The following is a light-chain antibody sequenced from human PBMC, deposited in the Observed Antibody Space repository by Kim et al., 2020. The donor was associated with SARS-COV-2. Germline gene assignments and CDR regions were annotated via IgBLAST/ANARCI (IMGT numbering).Light chain of an antibody. CDR3: QQYNNWPPLT. J-gene: IGKJ4*01. CDR1: QSVSNK. CDR2: GAS. Sequence: VSPGERVALSCRASQSVSNKLAWYQQKPGQAPRHLIYGASTRATGIPARFSGSGSGTEFTLTISSLQSEDFAVYYCQQYNNWPPLTFGGGTKVEI. V-gene: IGKV3-15*01.